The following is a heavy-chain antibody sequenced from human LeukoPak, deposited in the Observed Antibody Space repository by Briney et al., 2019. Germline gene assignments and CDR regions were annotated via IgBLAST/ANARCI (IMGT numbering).Heavy chain of an antibody. CDR1: GYTFTGYY. CDR3: ARVYPYYDSSGYFDY. J-gene: IGHJ4*02. D-gene: IGHD3-22*01. CDR2: INPNSSGT. Sequence: GASVKVSCKASGYTFTGYYMHWVRQAPGQGLEWMGWINPNSSGTNYAQKFQGRVTMTRDTSISTAYMDLSRLRSDDTAVYYCARVYPYYDSSGYFDYWGQGTPVTVSS. V-gene: IGHV1-2*02.